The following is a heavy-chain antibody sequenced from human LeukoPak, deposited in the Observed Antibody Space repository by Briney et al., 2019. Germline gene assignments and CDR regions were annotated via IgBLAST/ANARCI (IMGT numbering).Heavy chain of an antibody. J-gene: IGHJ4*02. V-gene: IGHV3-30*04. Sequence: GGSLRLSCAASGFTFSGYAIHWVRQAPGQGLGWLGGISSDGSNKFYADTVKGRFTISRDNSNNTLYLHMNSLRAEDTAIYYCARVGRGYSVKVYYFDYWGQGTLVTVSS. CDR2: ISSDGSNK. D-gene: IGHD5-12*01. CDR1: GFTFSGYA. CDR3: ARVGRGYSVKVYYFDY.